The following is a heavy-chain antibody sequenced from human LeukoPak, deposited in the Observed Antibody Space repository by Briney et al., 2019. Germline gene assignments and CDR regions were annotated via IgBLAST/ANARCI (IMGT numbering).Heavy chain of an antibody. CDR3: ARGDYYDSSGYYYGGGYYFDY. CDR2: IIPIFGTA. J-gene: IGHJ4*02. D-gene: IGHD3-22*01. CDR1: GGTFRSYA. V-gene: IGHV1-69*01. Sequence: SVKVSCKASGGTFRSYAISWVRQAPGQGLEWLGGIIPIFGTANYAQKLQCRVTITADEYTSTGYMELSSLRSEDTAVYYCARGDYYDSSGYYYGGGYYFDYWGQGTLVTVSS.